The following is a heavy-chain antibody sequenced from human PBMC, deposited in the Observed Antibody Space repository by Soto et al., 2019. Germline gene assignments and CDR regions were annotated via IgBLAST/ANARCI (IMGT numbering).Heavy chain of an antibody. D-gene: IGHD6-19*01. CDR2: IHHSGSF. V-gene: IGHV4-4*02. J-gene: IGHJ5*02. CDR3: VGNGWYRFDP. Sequence: QVQLQESGPGLVNPSGTLSLTCAVSGGSITSNWWSWVRQPPGKGLEWIGEIHHSGSFNYNPSHRSRVTISIDTSKNQLSLKLTSVTAADTAVHYCVGNGWYRFDPWGQGTLVTVSS. CDR1: GGSITSNW.